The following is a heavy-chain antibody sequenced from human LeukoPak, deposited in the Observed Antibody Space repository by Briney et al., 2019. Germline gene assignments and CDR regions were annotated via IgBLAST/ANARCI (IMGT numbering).Heavy chain of an antibody. V-gene: IGHV4-61*01. CDR3: ARVIGSSGWYLGFDY. CDR2: IYYSGST. D-gene: IGHD6-19*01. CDR1: GGSVSSGSYY. J-gene: IGHJ4*02. Sequence: SETLSLTCTVSGGSVSSGSYYWSWIRQPPGKGLEWIGYIYYSGSTNYNPSLKSRVTISVDTSKNQFSLKLSSVTAADTAVYYCARVIGSSGWYLGFDYWGQGTLVTVSS.